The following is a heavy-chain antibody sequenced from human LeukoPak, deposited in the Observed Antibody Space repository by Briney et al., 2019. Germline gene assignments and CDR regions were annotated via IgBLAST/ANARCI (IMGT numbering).Heavy chain of an antibody. V-gene: IGHV4-61*02. CDR2: IYTSGST. CDR1: GGSISSGSYY. CDR3: ARAAPGSGYYYP. D-gene: IGHD3-22*01. J-gene: IGHJ5*02. Sequence: SETLSLTCTVSGGSISSGSYYWSWIRQPAGKGLEWIGRIYTSGSTNYNPSLKSRVTISVDTSKNQFSLKLSSVTAADTAVYYCARAAPGSGYYYPRGQGTLVTVSS.